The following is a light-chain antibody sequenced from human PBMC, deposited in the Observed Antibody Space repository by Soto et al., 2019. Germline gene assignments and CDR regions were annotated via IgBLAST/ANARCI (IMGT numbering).Light chain of an antibody. CDR2: DIT. CDR1: SSDVGAYIY. Sequence: QSVLTQPASVSGSPGQSITISCTGTSSDVGAYIYVSWYQQHPGKAPKLMIYDITNRPSGVSNRFSGSNSGNTASLTISGLQAEDEADYYCVSFTTSSSYVFGTGTKLTVL. J-gene: IGLJ1*01. V-gene: IGLV2-14*01. CDR3: VSFTTSSSYV.